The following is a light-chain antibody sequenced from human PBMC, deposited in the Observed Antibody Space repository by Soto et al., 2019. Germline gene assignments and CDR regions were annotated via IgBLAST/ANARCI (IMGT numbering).Light chain of an antibody. CDR3: QQYENLPIT. Sequence: DIQMTQSPSSLPASVGDRVTITCQASQDINNYLNWYQQRPGKAPKLLIFDASNLETGVSSRFSGSGSGTHFTFTISSLQPEDIATYYCQQYENLPITFGQGTRLDMK. V-gene: IGKV1-33*01. J-gene: IGKJ5*01. CDR1: QDINNY. CDR2: DAS.